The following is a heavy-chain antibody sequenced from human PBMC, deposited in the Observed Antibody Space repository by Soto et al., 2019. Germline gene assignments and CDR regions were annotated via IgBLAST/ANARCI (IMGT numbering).Heavy chain of an antibody. Sequence: PGGSLRLSCAASGFTFSSYAMSWVRQAPGKGLEWVSAISGSGGSTYYADSVKGRFTISRDNSKDTLYLQMNSMRAEDTAVYYCASRIRLRFLEWLPPGGFDPWGQGTLVTVAS. J-gene: IGHJ5*02. CDR1: GFTFSSYA. CDR3: ASRIRLRFLEWLPPGGFDP. D-gene: IGHD3-3*01. CDR2: ISGSGGST. V-gene: IGHV3-23*01.